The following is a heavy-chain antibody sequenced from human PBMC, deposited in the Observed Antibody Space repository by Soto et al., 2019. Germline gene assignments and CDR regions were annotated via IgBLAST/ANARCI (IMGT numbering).Heavy chain of an antibody. Sequence: GGSLRLSCAASGFTLSTYTIHWVRQAPGKGLQWVALVSGDGSTKRYADSVRGRFTISRDNSKNTVYLQRNSLSPDDTAVYYCARESLGDYENRHYYYGMHVWGQGTTVTVSS. CDR1: GFTLSTYT. CDR2: VSGDGSTK. J-gene: IGHJ6*02. V-gene: IGHV3-30-3*01. CDR3: ARESLGDYENRHYYYGMHV. D-gene: IGHD3-16*01.